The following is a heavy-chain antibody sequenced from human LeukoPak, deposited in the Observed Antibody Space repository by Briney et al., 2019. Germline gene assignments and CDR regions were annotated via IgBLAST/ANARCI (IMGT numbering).Heavy chain of an antibody. V-gene: IGHV4-59*12. CDR2: ISVTGRI. Sequence: ETLSLTCTVSGGSISSYYWSWLRQPPGKGLDFIGYISVTGRINYNPSLKSRVTISADTSKNQFSLKVNSVTAADTALYYCAKLAKLGKAHYFDYWGQGTPVTVSS. D-gene: IGHD1-1*01. CDR1: GGSISSYY. CDR3: AKLAKLGKAHYFDY. J-gene: IGHJ4*02.